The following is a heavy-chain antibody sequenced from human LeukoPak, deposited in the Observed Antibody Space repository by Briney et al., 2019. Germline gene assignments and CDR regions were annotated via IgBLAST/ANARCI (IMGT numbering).Heavy chain of an antibody. J-gene: IGHJ4*02. Sequence: PGGTLRLSCAAYGFTFSSYGMSWVRQAPGKGLEWVSAISGSGGSTYYADSVKDRSPISRDNSKNTLYLQMNSLRAEDTAVYYCASCPEHYGVFRRNYFDYWGQGTLVTVSS. CDR3: ASCPEHYGVFRRNYFDY. V-gene: IGHV3-23*01. CDR1: GFTFSSYG. CDR2: ISGSGGST. D-gene: IGHD4-17*01.